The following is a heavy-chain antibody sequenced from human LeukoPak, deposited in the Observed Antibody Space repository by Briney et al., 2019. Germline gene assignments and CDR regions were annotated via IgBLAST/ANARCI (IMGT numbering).Heavy chain of an antibody. CDR3: VRYCTIGVCSRRNFDY. V-gene: IGHV3-7*01. CDR2: LKQDGSDR. J-gene: IGHJ4*02. CDR1: GFIVTSYW. D-gene: IGHD2-8*01. Sequence: GGSLRLSCGVSGFIVTSYWMSWVRQAPGKGLEWVASLKQDGSDRYYVDSVKGRFTIARDDAKNSLYLQMNSLRAEDTAVYYCVRYCTIGVCSRRNFDYWGQGTLVTVSS.